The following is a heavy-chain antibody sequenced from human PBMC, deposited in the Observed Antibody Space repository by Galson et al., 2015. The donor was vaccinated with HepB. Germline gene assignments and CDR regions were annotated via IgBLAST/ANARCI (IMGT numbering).Heavy chain of an antibody. CDR1: GYTFTSYG. CDR3: ATSYGDYVWAYYFDY. D-gene: IGHD4-17*01. Sequence: SVKVSCKASGYTFTSYGISWVRQAPGQGLEWMGWISAYNGNTNYAQKLQGRVTMTTDTSTSTAYMELRSLRSDDTAVYYCATSYGDYVWAYYFDYWGQGTLVTVSS. J-gene: IGHJ4*02. V-gene: IGHV1-18*01. CDR2: ISAYNGNT.